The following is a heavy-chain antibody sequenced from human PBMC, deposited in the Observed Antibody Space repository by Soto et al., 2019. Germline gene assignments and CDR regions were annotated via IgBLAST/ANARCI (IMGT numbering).Heavy chain of an antibody. J-gene: IGHJ4*02. V-gene: IGHV4-31*03. Sequence: SETLSLTCTVSGGSISSGGYYWSWIRQHPGKGLEWIGYIYYSGSTYYNPSLKSRVTISVDTSKNQFSPKLSSVTAADTAVYYCARGLQFWSGYLCDYWGQGTLVTVSS. CDR2: IYYSGST. CDR3: ARGLQFWSGYLCDY. D-gene: IGHD3-3*01. CDR1: GGSISSGGYY.